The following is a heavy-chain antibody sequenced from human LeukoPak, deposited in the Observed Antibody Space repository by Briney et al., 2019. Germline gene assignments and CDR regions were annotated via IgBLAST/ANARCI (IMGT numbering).Heavy chain of an antibody. Sequence: SETLSLTCGVSGYSISSGYYWGWIRQPPGKGLEWIGSMYHSGSTYYNPSLKGRVTISVDTSKNQFSLKLSSVTAADTAVYYCARERITMVVVPITFFDYWGQGTLVTVSS. J-gene: IGHJ4*02. CDR2: MYHSGST. D-gene: IGHD3-22*01. V-gene: IGHV4-38-2*01. CDR1: GYSISSGYY. CDR3: ARERITMVVVPITFFDY.